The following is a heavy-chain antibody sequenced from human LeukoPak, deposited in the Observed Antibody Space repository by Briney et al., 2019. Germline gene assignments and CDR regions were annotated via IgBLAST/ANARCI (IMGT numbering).Heavy chain of an antibody. CDR2: IYHSGST. Sequence: SETLSLTCTVSGGSISSGGYYWSWIRQPPGKGLEWIGYIYHSGSTYYNPSLKSRVTISVDTSKNQFSLKLSSVTAADTAVYYCARVGQKRVTFGGVIPYWGQGTLVTVSS. CDR3: ARVGQKRVTFGGVIPY. D-gene: IGHD3-16*02. V-gene: IGHV4-30-2*01. CDR1: GGSISSGGYY. J-gene: IGHJ4*02.